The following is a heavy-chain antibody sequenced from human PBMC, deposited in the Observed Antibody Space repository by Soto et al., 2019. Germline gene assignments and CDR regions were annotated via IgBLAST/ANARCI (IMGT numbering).Heavy chain of an antibody. D-gene: IGHD3-3*01. CDR1: GGSISSYY. CDR2: IYYSGST. CDR3: ARDNYDFWSGSTYGMDV. V-gene: IGHV4-59*01. Sequence: SETLSLTCTVSGGSISSYYWSWIRQPPGKGLEWIGHIYYSGSTNYNPSLKSRVTISVDTSKNQFSLKLSSVTAADTAVYYCARDNYDFWSGSTYGMDVWGQGTTVTVSS. J-gene: IGHJ6*02.